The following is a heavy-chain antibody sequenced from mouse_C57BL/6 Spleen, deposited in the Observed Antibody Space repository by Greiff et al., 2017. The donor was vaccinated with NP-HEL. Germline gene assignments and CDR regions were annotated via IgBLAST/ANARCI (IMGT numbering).Heavy chain of an antibody. V-gene: IGHV5-6*01. Sequence: EVKVVESGGDLVKPGGSLKLSCAASGFTFSSYGMSWVRQTPDKRLEWVATISSGGSYTYYPDSVKGRFTLSRDNAKNTLYLQMSSLKSEDTAMYYCARGGYYGSSYVDYWGQGTTLTVSS. CDR1: GFTFSSYG. D-gene: IGHD1-1*01. CDR2: ISSGGSYT. J-gene: IGHJ2*01. CDR3: ARGGYYGSSYVDY.